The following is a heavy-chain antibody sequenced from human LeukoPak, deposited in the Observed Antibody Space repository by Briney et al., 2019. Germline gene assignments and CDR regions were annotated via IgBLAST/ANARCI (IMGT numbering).Heavy chain of an antibody. Sequence: SATLSLTCTGSGGSLSSHYWGWIRHPPGKGLEWVGYIYYSGSTNYNPSLKSRVTISVDTSKNQFSLKLSSVTAADTAVYYCARRKLVGASPFDYWGQGTLVTVSS. CDR1: GGSLSSHY. D-gene: IGHD1-26*01. V-gene: IGHV4-59*11. J-gene: IGHJ4*02. CDR3: ARRKLVGASPFDY. CDR2: IYYSGST.